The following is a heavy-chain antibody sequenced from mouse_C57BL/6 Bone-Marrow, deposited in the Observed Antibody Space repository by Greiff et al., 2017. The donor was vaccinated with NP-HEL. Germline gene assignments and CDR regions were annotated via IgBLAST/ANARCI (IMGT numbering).Heavy chain of an antibody. CDR2: MYPRDGST. Sequence: VQVVESGPELVKPGASVKLSCKASGYTFTSYDINRVKQRPGQGLEGSGWMYPRDGSTKYNEKFKGKATLTVDTSSSTAYMELHSLTSEDSAVYFCARERGLWYAWFAYWGQGTLVTVSA. CDR1: GYTFTSYD. J-gene: IGHJ3*01. CDR3: ARERGLWYAWFAY. D-gene: IGHD2-1*01. V-gene: IGHV1-85*01.